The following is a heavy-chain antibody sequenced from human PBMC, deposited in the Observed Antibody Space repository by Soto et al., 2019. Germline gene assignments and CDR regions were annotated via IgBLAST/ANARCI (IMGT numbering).Heavy chain of an antibody. J-gene: IGHJ4*02. Sequence: QVQLQQWGAGLLKPSETLSLTCAVYGGSFGGYYWSWIRQPPGKGLEWIGEINHSGSTNYNPSLKSRVTISVDTSKNQFSLKLSSVTAADTAVYYCARGLYANFDYWGQGTLVTVSS. CDR2: INHSGST. CDR1: GGSFGGYY. CDR3: ARGLYANFDY. V-gene: IGHV4-34*01. D-gene: IGHD2-8*01.